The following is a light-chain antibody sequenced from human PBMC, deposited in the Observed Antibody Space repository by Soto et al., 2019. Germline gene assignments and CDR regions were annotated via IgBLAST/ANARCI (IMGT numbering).Light chain of an antibody. CDR1: SSDVGGYNY. V-gene: IGLV2-14*01. J-gene: IGLJ1*01. CDR3: SSYTISSTLV. CDR2: DVS. Sequence: QSALTQPASVSGSPGQSITISCTGTSSDVGGYNYVSWYQQHPGKAPKLMIYDVSNRPSGVSNRFSGSKSGNTASLTISGLQAEDEADYHCSSYTISSTLVFGTGTKLTVL.